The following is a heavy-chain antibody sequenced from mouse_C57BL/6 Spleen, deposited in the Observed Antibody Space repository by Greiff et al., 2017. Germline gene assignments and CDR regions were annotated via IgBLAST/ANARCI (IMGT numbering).Heavy chain of an antibody. V-gene: IGHV1-55*01. Sequence: QVQLQQSGAELVKPGASVKMSCKASGYTFTSYWITWVKQRPGQGLEWIGDIYPGSGSTNYNEKFKSKATLTVDTSSSTAYMQLSSLTSEDSAVFYCAAYEVYYEAWFADWGQGTLVTVSA. CDR2: IYPGSGST. D-gene: IGHD2-3*01. J-gene: IGHJ3*01. CDR1: GYTFTSYW. CDR3: AAYEVYYEAWFAD.